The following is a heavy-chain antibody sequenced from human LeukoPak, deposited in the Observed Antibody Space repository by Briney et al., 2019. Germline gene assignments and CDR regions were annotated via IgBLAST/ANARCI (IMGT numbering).Heavy chain of an antibody. D-gene: IGHD4-23*01. J-gene: IGHJ4*02. V-gene: IGHV1-18*01. CDR1: GYTFTSYG. Sequence: ASVKVSCKASGYTFTSYGISWVRQAPGQGLEWMGWISVYNGNTNYAQKLQGRVTMTTDTSTSTAYMELRSLRSYDTAVYYCARVTVVTLDDDYWGQGTLVTVSS. CDR3: ARVTVVTLDDDY. CDR2: ISVYNGNT.